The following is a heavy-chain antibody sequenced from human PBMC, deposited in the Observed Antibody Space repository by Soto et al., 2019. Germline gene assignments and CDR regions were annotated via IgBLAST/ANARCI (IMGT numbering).Heavy chain of an antibody. J-gene: IGHJ3*02. D-gene: IGHD3-22*01. Sequence: GGSLRLSCAGSGFTFHRYAMSWVRQAPGKGLEWVSSISSTSGSTYYAESVRGRISISRDNSNNMVYLQMNSLRADDTAVYYCAKLIAYDSSGYWSDGFDIWGQGTMVTVSS. V-gene: IGHV3-23*01. CDR2: ISSTSGST. CDR1: GFTFHRYA. CDR3: AKLIAYDSSGYWSDGFDI.